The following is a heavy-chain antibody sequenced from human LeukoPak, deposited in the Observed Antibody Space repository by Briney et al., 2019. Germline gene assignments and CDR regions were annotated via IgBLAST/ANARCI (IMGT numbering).Heavy chain of an antibody. CDR2: INHRGTT. Sequence: SETLCLTCAVYGDSFSGYYWSWIRQPPGKGLEWIAEINHRGTTHYNPSLKSRVNISADTSKNQFSLHLDSVTAADTAVYYCARSWAGMYYPFYYFDYWGQGTLVTVSS. CDR3: ARSWAGMYYPFYYFDY. J-gene: IGHJ4*02. V-gene: IGHV4-34*01. D-gene: IGHD1-26*01. CDR1: GDSFSGYY.